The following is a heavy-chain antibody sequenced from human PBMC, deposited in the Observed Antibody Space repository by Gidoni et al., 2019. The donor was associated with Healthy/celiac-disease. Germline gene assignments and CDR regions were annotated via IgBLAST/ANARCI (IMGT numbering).Heavy chain of an antibody. J-gene: IGHJ4*02. V-gene: IGHV3-30*18. CDR3: AKEIREAVVTQGYYFDY. CDR1: GFTFSSYG. D-gene: IGHD2-21*02. CDR2: ISYDGSNK. Sequence: QVQLVESGGGVVQPGRSLRLSCAASGFTFSSYGLHWVRQAPGKGLEWVAVISYDGSNKYYADSGKGRFTISRDNSKNTLYLQMNSLRAEDTAVYYCAKEIREAVVTQGYYFDYWGQGTLVTVSS.